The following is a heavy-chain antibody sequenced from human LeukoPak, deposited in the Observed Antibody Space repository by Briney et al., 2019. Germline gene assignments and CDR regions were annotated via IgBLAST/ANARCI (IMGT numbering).Heavy chain of an antibody. V-gene: IGHV3-30-3*01. D-gene: IGHD5-12*01. CDR3: ARAGGDSGYDLDY. CDR2: MSYDGNNK. CDR1: GFTFSDYS. Sequence: GGSLRLSCAASGFTFSDYSMHWVRQAPGKGLEWVAVMSYDGNNKYYADSVKGRFTISRDNSQNTLYLQMNSLTTEDTALYYCARAGGDSGYDLDYWGQGTLVTVSS. J-gene: IGHJ4*02.